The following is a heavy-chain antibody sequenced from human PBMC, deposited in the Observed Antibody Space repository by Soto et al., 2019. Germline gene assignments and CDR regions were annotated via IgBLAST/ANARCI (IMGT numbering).Heavy chain of an antibody. CDR1: GGSFSGYY. Sequence: SETLSLTCAVYGGSFSGYYWSWIRQPPGKGLEWIGEINHSGSTNYNPSLKSRVTISVDTSKNQLSLKLSSVTAADTAVYYCARMSRRLLWFGEYGMDVWGQGTTVTVSS. J-gene: IGHJ6*02. CDR2: INHSGST. CDR3: ARMSRRLLWFGEYGMDV. D-gene: IGHD3-10*01. V-gene: IGHV4-34*01.